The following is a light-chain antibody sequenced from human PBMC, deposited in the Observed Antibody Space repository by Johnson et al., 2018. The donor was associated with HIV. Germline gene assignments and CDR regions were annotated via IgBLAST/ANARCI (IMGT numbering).Light chain of an antibody. J-gene: IGLJ1*01. CDR1: SSNIGNNY. CDR3: GTWDNSLSAGV. V-gene: IGLV1-51*02. Sequence: QSVLTQPPLVSAAPGQKVTISCSGSSSNIGNNYVSWYQQLPGTAPKLLIYENNKRPSGIPDRFSGSKSGTSATLGITGLQTGDEADYYCGTWDNSLSAGVFGTGTKVTVL. CDR2: ENN.